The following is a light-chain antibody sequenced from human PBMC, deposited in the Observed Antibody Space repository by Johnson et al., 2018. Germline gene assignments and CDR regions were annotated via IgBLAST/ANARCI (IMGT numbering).Light chain of an antibody. J-gene: IGLJ1*01. CDR3: GTWDSSLSAGNV. CDR1: SYNIGNNY. CDR2: ENN. Sequence: QSVLTQPPSVSAAPGQKVTISCSGSSYNIGNNYVSWYKQLPGTAPKLLIYENNKRPSGIPDRFSGSKSGTSATLGITGLQTGDEADYYCGTWDSSLSAGNVFGTGTKVTVL. V-gene: IGLV1-51*02.